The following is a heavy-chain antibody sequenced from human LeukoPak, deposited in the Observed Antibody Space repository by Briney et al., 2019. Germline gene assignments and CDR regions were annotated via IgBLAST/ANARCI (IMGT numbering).Heavy chain of an antibody. J-gene: IGHJ3*02. D-gene: IGHD3-10*01. Sequence: SETLSLTCTVSDYSISSGYYWGWIRPPPGKGLEWIGSIYRDGNTYYNPSLTSRVTISVDTSKNQFSLRLSSVTAADTAMYYCARDWGFYGSGSYYHAFDIWGQGTMVTVSS. V-gene: IGHV4-38-2*02. CDR2: IYRDGNT. CDR1: DYSISSGYY. CDR3: ARDWGFYGSGSYYHAFDI.